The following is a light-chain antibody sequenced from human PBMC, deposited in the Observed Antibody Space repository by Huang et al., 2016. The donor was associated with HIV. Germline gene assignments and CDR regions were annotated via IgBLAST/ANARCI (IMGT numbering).Light chain of an antibody. V-gene: IGKV3-20*01. CDR1: QRISSTS. CDR2: VAS. Sequence: EIVLTHSPGILSFSPGDRTPLSCRASQRISSTSLAWYQSKPGQSPRLLIYVASSMATGIPDRISGSESGTDLTLTILRLESEDFAVYYYQQDRRLPRTFGQGAKVEIK. J-gene: IGKJ1*01. CDR3: QQDRRLPRT.